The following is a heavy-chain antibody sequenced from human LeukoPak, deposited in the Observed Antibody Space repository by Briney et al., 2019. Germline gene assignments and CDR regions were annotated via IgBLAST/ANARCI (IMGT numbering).Heavy chain of an antibody. D-gene: IGHD6-13*01. J-gene: IGHJ4*02. V-gene: IGHV4-39*01. CDR1: GGSISSSSYY. CDR3: ARPAAAGIDY. CDR2: IYYSGST. Sequence: SETLSLTCTVSGGSISSSSYYRGWIRQPPGKGLEWIGSIYYSGSTYYNPSLKSRVTISVDTSKNQFSLKLSSVTAADTAVYYCARPAAAGIDYWGQGTLVTVSS.